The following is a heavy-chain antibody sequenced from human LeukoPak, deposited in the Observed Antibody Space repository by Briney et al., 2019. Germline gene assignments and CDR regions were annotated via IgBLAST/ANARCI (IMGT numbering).Heavy chain of an antibody. Sequence: GGSLRLSCAASGFTFSSYSMNWVRQAPGKGLEWVTFIRYDGSNKYYADSVKGRFTISRDNSKNTLYLQMNSLRAEDTAVYYCAKEAEDGYYYSSNFDYWGQGTLVTVSS. CDR1: GFTFSSYS. CDR3: AKEAEDGYYYSSNFDY. V-gene: IGHV3-30*02. D-gene: IGHD3-22*01. CDR2: IRYDGSNK. J-gene: IGHJ4*02.